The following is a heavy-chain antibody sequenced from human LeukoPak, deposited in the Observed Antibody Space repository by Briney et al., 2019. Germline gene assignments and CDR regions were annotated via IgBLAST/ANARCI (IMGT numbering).Heavy chain of an antibody. CDR3: TTDEQVATH. V-gene: IGHV3-23*01. CDR2: ISGSGGST. Sequence: GGSLRLSCAASGFTFSSYAMSWVRQAPGKGLEWVSAISGSGGSTYYADSVKGRFTISRDNSKNTLYLQMNSLKTEDTAVYSCTTDEQVATHWGQGTLVTVSS. D-gene: IGHD1-26*01. J-gene: IGHJ4*02. CDR1: GFTFSSYA.